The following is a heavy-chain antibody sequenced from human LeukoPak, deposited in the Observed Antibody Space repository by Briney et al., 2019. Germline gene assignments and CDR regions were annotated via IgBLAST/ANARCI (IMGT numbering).Heavy chain of an antibody. D-gene: IGHD6-19*01. CDR1: GGSISSYY. CDR2: IYYSGST. Sequence: SETLSLTCTVSGGSISSYYRSWIRQPPGKGLEWIGYIYYSGSTNYNPSLKSRVTISVDTSKNQFSLKLSSVTAADTAVYYCARGYGSGWYHDDDYWGQGTLVTVSS. J-gene: IGHJ4*02. V-gene: IGHV4-59*08. CDR3: ARGYGSGWYHDDDY.